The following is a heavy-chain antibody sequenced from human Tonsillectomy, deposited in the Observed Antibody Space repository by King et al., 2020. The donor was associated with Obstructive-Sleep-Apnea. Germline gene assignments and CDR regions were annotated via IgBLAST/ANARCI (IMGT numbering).Heavy chain of an antibody. V-gene: IGHV3-30*18. J-gene: IGHJ6*02. Sequence: VQLVESGGGVVQPGRSLRLSCVASGFIFSSYGMHWVRQAPGKGLEWVAVISYDGSNKYYSDSVKGRFTISRDNSKNTLYLQMNSLSAEDTAVYYCAKSASGLDGMDVWGHGTTVTVSS. D-gene: IGHD3-10*01. CDR1: GFIFSSYG. CDR2: ISYDGSNK. CDR3: AKSASGLDGMDV.